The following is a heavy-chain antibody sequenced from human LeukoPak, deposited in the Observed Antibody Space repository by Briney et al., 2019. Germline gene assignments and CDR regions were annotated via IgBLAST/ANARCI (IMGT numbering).Heavy chain of an antibody. V-gene: IGHV3-30*04. Sequence: GGSLRLSCTASGFNLTNYAMHWVRQAPGKGLEWVAVISYDGSSKYYADSVKGRFTISRDNSKNTLYLQMNSLRAEDTAVYYCARVMGRYCSSTSCYVDYWGQGTLVTVSS. D-gene: IGHD2-2*01. J-gene: IGHJ4*02. CDR1: GFNLTNYA. CDR3: ARVMGRYCSSTSCYVDY. CDR2: ISYDGSSK.